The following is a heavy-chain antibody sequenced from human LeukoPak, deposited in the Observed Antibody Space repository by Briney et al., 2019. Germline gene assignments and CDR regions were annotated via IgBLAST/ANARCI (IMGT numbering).Heavy chain of an antibody. CDR3: ARSDYYDSGGYYGNLDY. V-gene: IGHV6-1*01. J-gene: IGHJ4*02. CDR2: TYYRAKWHN. D-gene: IGHD3-22*01. CDR1: GDSVSSNSAA. Sequence: PSQTLSLTCAISGDSVSSNSAAWNWIRQSPSRGLEWLGRTYYRAKWHNEYTVSVKSRITINPATSKNHFSLQLNPVTPEDTAVYYCARSDYYDSGGYYGNLDYWGQGTLVTVSA.